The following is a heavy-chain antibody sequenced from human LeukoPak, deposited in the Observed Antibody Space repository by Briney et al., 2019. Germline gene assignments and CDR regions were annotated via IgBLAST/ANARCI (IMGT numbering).Heavy chain of an antibody. CDR2: VNSGGNT. V-gene: IGHV3-53*01. CDR1: GFTVSDNF. D-gene: IGHD3-16*01. Sequence: GGSLRLSCAASGFTVSDNFMSWVRQAPGKGLEWVSVVNSGGNTYYADSVKGRFTISRDNSKNTVYLQMNSLRAEDTAVYYCARDLGEGRLNAFDIWGQGTMVTVSS. J-gene: IGHJ3*02. CDR3: ARDLGEGRLNAFDI.